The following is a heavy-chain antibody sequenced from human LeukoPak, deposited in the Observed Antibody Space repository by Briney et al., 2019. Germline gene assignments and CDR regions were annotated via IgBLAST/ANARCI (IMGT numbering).Heavy chain of an antibody. CDR2: INPNSGGT. D-gene: IGHD1-14*01. J-gene: IGHJ6*03. CDR1: GYTFTGYY. CDR3: ARGSKPPPYYYYMDV. Sequence: ASVKVSCKASGYTFTGYYMHWVRQAPGQGLEWMGWINPNSGGTNYAQKFQGRVTMTRDTSISTAYMELSRLRSDDTAVYYCARGSKPPPYYYYMDVWGKGTTVTVSS. V-gene: IGHV1-2*02.